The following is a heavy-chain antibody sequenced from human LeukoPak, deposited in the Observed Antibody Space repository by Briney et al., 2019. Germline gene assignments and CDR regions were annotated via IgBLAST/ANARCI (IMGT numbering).Heavy chain of an antibody. Sequence: GGSLRLSCTTSGFTFADYTMHWFRQAPGKGLESVGFIRGSGTTEYAASVKGRFTISRDDSKSIAYLQMNSLKTEDTAVYYCTDHPGYCSGGSCYSEGWGQGTLVTVSS. CDR3: TDHPGYCSGGSCYSEG. V-gene: IGHV3-49*03. CDR2: IRGSGTT. CDR1: GFTFADYT. J-gene: IGHJ4*02. D-gene: IGHD2-15*01.